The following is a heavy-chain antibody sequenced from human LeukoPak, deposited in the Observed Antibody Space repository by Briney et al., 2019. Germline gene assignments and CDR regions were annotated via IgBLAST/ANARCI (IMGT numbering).Heavy chain of an antibody. CDR3: AYSSGWHFFDH. CDR1: GGSISSYY. J-gene: IGHJ4*02. V-gene: IGHV4-4*07. D-gene: IGHD6-19*01. Sequence: SETLSLTCTVSGGSISSYYWSWIRQPAGKGLEWIGRMYTSGTTNYNPPLKSRVSMSLDTSKNRFSLTVNSVTAADTAVYYCAYSSGWHFFDHWGRGTLVTVSS. CDR2: MYTSGTT.